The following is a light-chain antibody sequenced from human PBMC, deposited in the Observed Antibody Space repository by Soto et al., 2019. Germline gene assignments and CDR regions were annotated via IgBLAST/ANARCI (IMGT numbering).Light chain of an antibody. J-gene: IGKJ4*01. CDR2: WAS. CDR1: QSVLYSSNNKNY. V-gene: IGKV4-1*01. Sequence: DIVMTQSPDSLAVSLGERATINCKSSQSVLYSSNNKNYLAWYQQKPGQPPKLLIYWASTRESGVPDRFSGSGSGTDFTLTISSLQAEDVALYYCQQYYSPPLTLGGGTKVDIK. CDR3: QQYYSPPLT.